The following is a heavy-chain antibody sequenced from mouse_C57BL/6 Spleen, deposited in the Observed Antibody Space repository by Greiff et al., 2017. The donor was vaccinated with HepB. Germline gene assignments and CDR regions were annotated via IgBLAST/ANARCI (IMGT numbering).Heavy chain of an antibody. CDR2: IYPGDGDT. Sequence: VQLQQSGPELVKPGASVKISCKASGYAFSSSWMNWVKQRPGKGLEWIGRIYPGDGDTNYNGKFKGKATLTADKSSSTAYMQLSSLTSEDSAVYFCARPSDSSGLYYFDYWGQGTTLTVSS. V-gene: IGHV1-82*01. D-gene: IGHD3-2*02. CDR1: GYAFSSSW. J-gene: IGHJ2*01. CDR3: ARPSDSSGLYYFDY.